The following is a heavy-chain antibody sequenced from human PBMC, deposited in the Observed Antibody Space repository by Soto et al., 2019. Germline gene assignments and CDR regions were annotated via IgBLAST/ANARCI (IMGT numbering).Heavy chain of an antibody. V-gene: IGHV1-18*01. J-gene: IGHJ6*02. CDR3: ARGGRHSDYYYYYGMDV. D-gene: IGHD6-25*01. CDR1: GYTFTSYG. CDR2: ISAYNGNT. Sequence: ASVKVSCKASGYTFTSYGISWVRQAPGQGLEWMGWISAYNGNTNYAQKFQDRVTMTRDTSTSTVYMELSSLRSEDTAVYYCARGGRHSDYYYYYGMDVWGQGTTVTVSS.